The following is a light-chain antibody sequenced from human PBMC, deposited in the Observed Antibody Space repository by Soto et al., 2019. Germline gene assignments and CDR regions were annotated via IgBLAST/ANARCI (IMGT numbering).Light chain of an antibody. V-gene: IGLV2-23*03. J-gene: IGLJ1*01. CDR1: SSDVGSCNL. Sequence: QSVLTQPDSVSGSPGQSITISCTGTSSDVGSCNLVSWYQQHPGKAPKLMIYEGSKRPSGVSNRFSGSKSGNTASLTISGLQAEDEADYYCCSYAGSSTFSYVFGTGTKVTVL. CDR2: EGS. CDR3: CSYAGSSTFSYV.